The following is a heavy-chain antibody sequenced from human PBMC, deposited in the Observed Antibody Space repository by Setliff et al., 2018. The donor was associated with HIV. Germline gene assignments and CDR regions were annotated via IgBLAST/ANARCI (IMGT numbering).Heavy chain of an antibody. V-gene: IGHV1-2*02. CDR1: GYTISAYY. D-gene: IGHD4-4*01. CDR3: ARGVTTIQY. Sequence: ASVKVSCKASGYTISAYYIHWVRLAPGQGLEWMGWINPNSGGPDYAQKFQDRVTMSWDASLTTAYMDMSRLRSEDTAVYYCARGVTTIQYWGQGSLVTVSS. J-gene: IGHJ4*02. CDR2: INPNSGGP.